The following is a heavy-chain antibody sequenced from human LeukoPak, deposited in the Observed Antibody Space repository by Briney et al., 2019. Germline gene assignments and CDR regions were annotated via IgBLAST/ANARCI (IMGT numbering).Heavy chain of an antibody. J-gene: IGHJ3*02. CDR2: ISGSGGST. V-gene: IGHV3-23*01. Sequence: PGGSLRLSCAASGFTFSTYAMIGVRQAPGKGLEWVSAISGSGGSTYYADSVKGRFTISRDNSKNTLYLQMTSLRAEDTAVYSCAKDGAMVRGDGDFDIWGQGTMVTVSS. D-gene: IGHD3-10*01. CDR3: AKDGAMVRGDGDFDI. CDR1: GFTFSTYA.